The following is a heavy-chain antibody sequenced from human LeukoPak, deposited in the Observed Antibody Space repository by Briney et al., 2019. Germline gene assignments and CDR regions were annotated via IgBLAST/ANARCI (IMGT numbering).Heavy chain of an antibody. CDR2: ISNSGSTI. Sequence: GGSLRLSRAASGFTVSSDYMSWVRQAPGKGLEWVSYISNSGSTIYYADSVRGRFTISRDDAKNSLYLQLNTLRAEDTALYYCARDRDWIFDYWGRGILVSVSS. V-gene: IGHV3-48*01. CDR1: GFTVSSDY. J-gene: IGHJ4*02. D-gene: IGHD3/OR15-3a*01. CDR3: ARDRDWIFDY.